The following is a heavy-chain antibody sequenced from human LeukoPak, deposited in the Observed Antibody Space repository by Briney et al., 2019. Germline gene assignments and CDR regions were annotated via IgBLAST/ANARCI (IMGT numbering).Heavy chain of an antibody. Sequence: WGSLTLSCPASGCTFSSYWRGWVRQAPGKGLEWVGNIKQDGSEKYYVDYVKGRFAISRDNAKDSLYLQMNSLRAEDTAVYHCARVIAARPARRTYYYMDVWGKGTTVTVSS. CDR1: GCTFSSYW. J-gene: IGHJ6*03. CDR2: IKQDGSEK. CDR3: ARVIAARPARRTYYYMDV. D-gene: IGHD6-6*01. V-gene: IGHV3-7*01.